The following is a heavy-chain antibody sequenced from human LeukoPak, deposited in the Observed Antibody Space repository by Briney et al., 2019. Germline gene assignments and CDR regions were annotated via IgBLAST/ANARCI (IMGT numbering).Heavy chain of an antibody. V-gene: IGHV1-2*02. CDR1: GYTFTGYY. D-gene: IGHD3-3*01. J-gene: IGHJ4*02. Sequence: GASVKVSFKASGYTFTGYYMHWVRQAPGQGLEWMGWINPNSGGTNYAQKFQGRVTMTRDTPISTAYMELSRLRSDDTAVYYCARAPDFWSGYCDYWGQGTLVTVSS. CDR2: INPNSGGT. CDR3: ARAPDFWSGYCDY.